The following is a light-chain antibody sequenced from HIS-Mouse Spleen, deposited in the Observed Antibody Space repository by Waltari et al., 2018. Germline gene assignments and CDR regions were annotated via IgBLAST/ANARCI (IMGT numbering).Light chain of an antibody. CDR1: ALPKTY. V-gene: IGLV3-10*01. CDR2: EDS. CDR3: YSTDSSGNHRV. J-gene: IGLJ2*01. Sequence: SYELTQPPSVSVSPGQPARITCSGDALPKTYAYWYQQKSGQAPVLVTYEDSKRPSGIPERFSGSSSGTMATLTISGAQVEDEADYYCYSTDSSGNHRVFGGGTKLTVL.